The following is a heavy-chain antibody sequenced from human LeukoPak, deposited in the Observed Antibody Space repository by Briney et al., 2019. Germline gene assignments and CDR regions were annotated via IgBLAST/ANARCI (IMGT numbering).Heavy chain of an antibody. Sequence: ASVKVSCKASGYTFTGYYMHWVRQAPGQGLEWMGWINPNSGSTNYAQKFQGWVTMTRDTSISTAYMELSRLRSDDTAVYYCARDSDVVVVAATRPYYYGMDVWGQGTTVTVSS. CDR1: GYTFTGYY. J-gene: IGHJ6*02. D-gene: IGHD2-15*01. V-gene: IGHV1-2*04. CDR2: INPNSGST. CDR3: ARDSDVVVVAATRPYYYGMDV.